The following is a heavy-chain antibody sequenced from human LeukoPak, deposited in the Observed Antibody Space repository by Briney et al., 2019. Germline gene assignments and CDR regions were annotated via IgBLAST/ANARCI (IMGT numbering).Heavy chain of an antibody. CDR3: AKSGYNRFDY. V-gene: IGHV3-23*01. CDR2: ISGSGSGSST. Sequence: GGSLRLSCAASGFTFSDYYMSWVRQAPGKGLEWVSTISGSGSGSSTYYADSVKGWFTISRDNSKNTLYLQMNSLRAEDTAVYYCAKSGYNRFDYWGQGTLVTVSS. J-gene: IGHJ4*02. CDR1: GFTFSDYY. D-gene: IGHD5-24*01.